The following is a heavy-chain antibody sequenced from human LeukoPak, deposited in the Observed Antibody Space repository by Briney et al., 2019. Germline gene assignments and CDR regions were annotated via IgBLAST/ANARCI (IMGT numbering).Heavy chain of an antibody. CDR2: IYYSDTT. D-gene: IGHD5/OR15-5a*01. CDR3: ARRGVVSPVYAFDI. V-gene: IGHV4-39*01. CDR1: GGSIRTSSYH. Sequence: SETLSLTCTVSGGSIRTSSYHWGWIRQPPGKGLEAIGTIYYSDTTYYSPSLSSRVTISRDTSRNQFSLQLASVTAADPAMYYCARRGVVSPVYAFDIWGQGTMVTVSP. J-gene: IGHJ3*02.